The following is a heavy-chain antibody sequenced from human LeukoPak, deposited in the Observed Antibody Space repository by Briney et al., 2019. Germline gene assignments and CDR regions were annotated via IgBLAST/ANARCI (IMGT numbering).Heavy chain of an antibody. CDR3: ARDPLYCSGGSCWGHYYYMDV. V-gene: IGHV1-69*05. Sequence: SVKVSCKASGGTFSSYAISWVRQAPGQGLEWMGGVIPIFGTANYAQKFQGRVTITTDESTSTAYMELSSLRSEDTAVYYCARDPLYCSGGSCWGHYYYMDVWGKGTTVTVSS. CDR1: GGTFSSYA. D-gene: IGHD2-15*01. J-gene: IGHJ6*03. CDR2: VIPIFGTA.